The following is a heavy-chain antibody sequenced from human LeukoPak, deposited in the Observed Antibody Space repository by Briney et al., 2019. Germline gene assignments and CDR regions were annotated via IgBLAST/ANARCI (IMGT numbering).Heavy chain of an antibody. D-gene: IGHD3-3*01. Sequence: PSETLSLTCTVSGGSISSGSYYWSWIRQPAGKGLEWIGRIYTSGSTNYNPSLKSRVTISVDTSKNQFSLKLSSVTAADTAVYYCARGRAYYDFWSGSRYYYYMDVWGKGTTVTVSS. CDR2: IYTSGST. CDR3: ARGRAYYDFWSGSRYYYYMDV. J-gene: IGHJ6*03. V-gene: IGHV4-61*02. CDR1: GGSISSGSYY.